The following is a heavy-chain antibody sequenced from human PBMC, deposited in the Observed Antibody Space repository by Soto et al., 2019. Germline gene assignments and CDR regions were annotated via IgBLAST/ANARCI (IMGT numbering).Heavy chain of an antibody. CDR3: ARRAGYEGSWFDP. D-gene: IGHD1-1*01. CDR2: INPSGGST. J-gene: IGHJ5*02. V-gene: IGHV1-46*01. CDR1: GYTFTSYG. Sequence: ASVKVSCKASGYTFTSYGISWVRQAPGQGLEWMGWINPSGGSTSYAQKFQGRVTMTRDTSTSTVYMELSSLRSEDTAVYYCARRAGYEGSWFDPWGQGTLVTVSS.